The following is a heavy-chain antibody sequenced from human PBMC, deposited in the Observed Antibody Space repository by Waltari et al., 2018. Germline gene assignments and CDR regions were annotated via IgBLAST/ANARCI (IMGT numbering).Heavy chain of an antibody. CDR3: AREAPNYYYYMDV. V-gene: IGHV3-21*01. Sequence: EVQLVESGGGLVKPGGSLRLSCAAPGFPFSSYSMNWVRQAPGKGLQWVASIGGNDGSIYYADSIKGRFTVSRDNARSSLFLQMNSLRADDTALYFCAREAPNYYYYMDVWGKGTTVTVSS. CDR2: IGGNDGSI. J-gene: IGHJ6*03. CDR1: GFPFSSYS.